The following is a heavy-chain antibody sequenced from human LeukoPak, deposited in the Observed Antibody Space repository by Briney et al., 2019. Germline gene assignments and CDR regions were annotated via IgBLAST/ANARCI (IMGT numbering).Heavy chain of an antibody. CDR1: GGSISSSNW. V-gene: IGHV4-4*02. CDR2: IYHSGST. D-gene: IGHD3-22*01. J-gene: IGHJ4*02. CDR3: ARTSYDSSGYYYY. Sequence: SGTLSLTCAVSGGSISSSNWWSWVRQPPGKGLEWIGEIYHSGSTNYNPSLKSRVTISVDKSKNRFSLKLSSVTAADTAVYYCARTSYDSSGYYYYWGQGTLVTVSS.